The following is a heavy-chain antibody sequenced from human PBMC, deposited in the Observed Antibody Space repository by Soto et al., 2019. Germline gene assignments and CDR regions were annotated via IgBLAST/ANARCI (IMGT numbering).Heavy chain of an antibody. CDR3: ARLQWLVQGGYYYYYGMDV. J-gene: IGHJ6*02. D-gene: IGHD6-19*01. CDR2: MNPNSGNT. V-gene: IGHV1-8*01. Sequence: ASVKVSCKASGYTFTSYDINWVRQATGQGLEWMGWMNPNSGNTGYAQKFQGRVTMTRNTSISTAYMELSSLRSEDTAVYYCARLQWLVQGGYYYYYGMDVWGQGTTVTV. CDR1: GYTFTSYD.